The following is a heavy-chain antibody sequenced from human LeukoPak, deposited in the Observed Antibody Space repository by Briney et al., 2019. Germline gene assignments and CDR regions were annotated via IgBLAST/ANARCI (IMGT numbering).Heavy chain of an antibody. D-gene: IGHD4-11*01. CDR1: GFTFSSYG. Sequence: TGGSLRLSCAASGFTFSSYGMHWVRQAPGKGLEWVAFIRYDGSNKYYADSVKGRFTISRDNSKNTLYLQMNSLRAEDTAVYYCAKLPKVWTTVTTGARDYWGQGTLVTVSS. CDR3: AKLPKVWTTVTTGARDY. V-gene: IGHV3-30*02. CDR2: IRYDGSNK. J-gene: IGHJ4*02.